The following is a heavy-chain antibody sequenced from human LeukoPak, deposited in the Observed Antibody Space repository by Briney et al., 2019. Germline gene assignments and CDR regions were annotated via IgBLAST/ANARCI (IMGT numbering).Heavy chain of an antibody. J-gene: IGHJ4*02. Sequence: GGSLRLSCAASGFTVSSNYMSWVRQAPGKGLEWVSVIYSGGSTYYADSVKGRFTISRDNSKSTLYLQMNSLRAEDTAVYYCARVIYYDSSGFGDFDYWGQGTLVTVSS. CDR3: ARVIYYDSSGFGDFDY. V-gene: IGHV3-66*01. CDR2: IYSGGST. D-gene: IGHD3-22*01. CDR1: GFTVSSNY.